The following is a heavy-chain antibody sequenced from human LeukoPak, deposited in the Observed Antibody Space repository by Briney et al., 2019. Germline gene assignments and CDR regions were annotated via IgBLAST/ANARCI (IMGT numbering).Heavy chain of an antibody. CDR1: GFTFSSYA. Sequence: GGSLRLSCAASGFTFSSYAMSWVRQAPGKGLEWVSGLSANDGTTYCADSVKGRFTISRDDSKNTLYLQMNNLRVEDTAVYYCAPGSYFDYWGQGTLVTVSS. D-gene: IGHD1-26*01. CDR2: LSANDGTT. V-gene: IGHV3-23*01. CDR3: APGSYFDY. J-gene: IGHJ4*02.